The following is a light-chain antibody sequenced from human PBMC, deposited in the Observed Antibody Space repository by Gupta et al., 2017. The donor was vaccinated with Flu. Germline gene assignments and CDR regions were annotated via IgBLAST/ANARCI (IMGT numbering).Light chain of an antibody. Sequence: YKDNERPSAIPERFSGSSSGTRVTLTIRAIQAADEADYYCQSADSSATWVFGGGTKLTDL. J-gene: IGLJ3*02. CDR3: QSADSSATWV. CDR2: KDN. V-gene: IGLV3-25*03.